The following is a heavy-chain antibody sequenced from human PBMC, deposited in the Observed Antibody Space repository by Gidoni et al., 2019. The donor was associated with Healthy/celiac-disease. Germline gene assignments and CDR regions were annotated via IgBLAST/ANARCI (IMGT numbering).Heavy chain of an antibody. V-gene: IGHV3-74*01. J-gene: IGHJ4*02. CDR3: ARDPEMANPEYYFDY. Sequence: EVQLVDSGGGLVQPGVSLTLSCAASGFTFSRYWMHWVRQAPGKGLVWVSRINSDGSSTSYADSVKGRFTISRDNAKNKLYLQMNSLRAEDTAVDYCARDPEMANPEYYFDYWGQGTLVTVSS. CDR2: INSDGSST. CDR1: GFTFSRYW.